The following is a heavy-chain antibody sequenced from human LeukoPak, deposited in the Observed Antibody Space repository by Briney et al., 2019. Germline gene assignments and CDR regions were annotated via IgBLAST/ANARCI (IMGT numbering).Heavy chain of an antibody. J-gene: IGHJ4*02. CDR2: ISYDGSNK. Sequence: GGSLRLSCAASGFTFSSYGMHWVRQAPGKGLEWVAVISYDGSNKYYADSVKGRFTISRDNSKNTLYLQMNSLRAEDTAVYYCAREAVAGTSDFDYWGQGTLVTVSS. CDR1: GFTFSSYG. D-gene: IGHD6-19*01. V-gene: IGHV3-30*03. CDR3: AREAVAGTSDFDY.